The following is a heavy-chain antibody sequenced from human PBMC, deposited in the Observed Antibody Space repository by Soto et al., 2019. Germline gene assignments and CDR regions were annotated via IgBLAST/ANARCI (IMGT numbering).Heavy chain of an antibody. V-gene: IGHV3-23*01. CDR2: ISGSGGSM. Sequence: EVQLLESGGGLVQPGGSLRLSCAASGFTFSSYAMRWVRQAPGKGLEWVSAISGSGGSMYYADSVKGRFTISRDNSKNTLXLQMXXXXXXXXXXXXXXXXXXXXXXXXXGQGTLVTVSS. J-gene: IGHJ4*02. CDR1: GFTFSSYA. CDR3: XXXXXXXXXXX.